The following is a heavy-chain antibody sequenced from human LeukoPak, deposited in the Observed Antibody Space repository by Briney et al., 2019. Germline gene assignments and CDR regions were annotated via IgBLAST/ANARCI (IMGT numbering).Heavy chain of an antibody. V-gene: IGHV4-59*01. CDR1: GGSISSYY. CDR3: ARVHYYDSSGYFVGAFDI. J-gene: IGHJ3*02. Sequence: SETLSLTCTVSGGSISSYYWSWIRQPPGKGLEWIGYISYSGSTKYNPSLKSRVTISEDTSKNHFSLKLSSVTAADTAVYYCARVHYYDSSGYFVGAFDIWGQGTMVIVSS. D-gene: IGHD3-22*01. CDR2: ISYSGST.